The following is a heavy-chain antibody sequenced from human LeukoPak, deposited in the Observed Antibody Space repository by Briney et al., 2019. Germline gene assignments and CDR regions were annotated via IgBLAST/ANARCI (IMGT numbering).Heavy chain of an antibody. CDR1: GFTFSSYS. CDR3: ARDGGSGAAGFDH. Sequence: GGSLRLSCAASGFTFSSYSMNWVRQAPGKGLEWVSYISSASGSIYYADSVKGRFTISRDNAKNSLYLQMNSLRAEDTAVYYCARDGGSGAAGFDHWGQGTLVTVSS. D-gene: IGHD6-13*01. J-gene: IGHJ4*02. CDR2: ISSASGSI. V-gene: IGHV3-48*04.